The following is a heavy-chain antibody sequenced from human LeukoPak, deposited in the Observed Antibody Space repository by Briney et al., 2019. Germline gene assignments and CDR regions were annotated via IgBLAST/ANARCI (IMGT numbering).Heavy chain of an antibody. Sequence: VASVKVSCKVSGYTLTELSMHWVRQAPGKGLEWMGGFDPEDGETSYAQKFQGRVTMTRDTSTSTVYMELSSLRSEDTAVYYCARNTNSGFDYWGQGTLVTVSS. CDR2: FDPEDGET. CDR1: GYTLTELS. D-gene: IGHD2-8*01. V-gene: IGHV1-24*01. J-gene: IGHJ4*02. CDR3: ARNTNSGFDY.